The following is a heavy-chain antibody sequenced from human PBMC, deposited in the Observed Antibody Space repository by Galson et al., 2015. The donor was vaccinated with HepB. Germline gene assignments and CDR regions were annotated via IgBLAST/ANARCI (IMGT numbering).Heavy chain of an antibody. CDR3: ARIATVRKIATRPFDYYYYMDV. J-gene: IGHJ6*03. CDR2: IWYDGSNK. V-gene: IGHV3-33*03. D-gene: IGHD6-6*01. Sequence: SLRLSCAASGFTFSSYAMHWVRQAPGKGLEWVAGIWYDGSNKHYEDSVKGRFTISRDNSQNTLYLQMNSLRAEDTAVYYCARIATVRKIATRPFDYYYYMDVWGKGTTVTVSS. CDR1: GFTFSSYA.